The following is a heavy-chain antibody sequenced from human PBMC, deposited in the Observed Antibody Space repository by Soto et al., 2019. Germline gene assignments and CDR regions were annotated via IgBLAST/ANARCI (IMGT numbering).Heavy chain of an antibody. D-gene: IGHD3-10*01. CDR3: AKDGRGSGSHYNSFGY. Sequence: EVQLVESGGGLIQPGGSLKLSCAASGFTVGNNYMSWVRQAPGKGLEWVSLIYSTGTTKYADSVKGRFTVSRDNAKNTLYLQMYSLRAEDTAVYYCAKDGRGSGSHYNSFGYGSQGALVNVSS. J-gene: IGHJ4*02. CDR1: GFTVGNNY. V-gene: IGHV3-53*01. CDR2: IYSTGTT.